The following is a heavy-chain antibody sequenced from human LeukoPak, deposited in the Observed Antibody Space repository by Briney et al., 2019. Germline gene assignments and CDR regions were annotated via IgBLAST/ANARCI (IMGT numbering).Heavy chain of an antibody. CDR3: ARDSAIAAAGTSDY. CDR1: GYTFTSYG. CDR2: ISAYNGNT. Sequence: ASVKVSCKASGYTFTSYGISWVRQAPGQGLEWMGWISAYNGNTNYAQKFQGRVTMTRDTSTSTVYMELSSLRSEDTAVYYCARDSAIAAAGTSDYWGQGTLVTVSS. D-gene: IGHD6-13*01. V-gene: IGHV1-18*01. J-gene: IGHJ4*02.